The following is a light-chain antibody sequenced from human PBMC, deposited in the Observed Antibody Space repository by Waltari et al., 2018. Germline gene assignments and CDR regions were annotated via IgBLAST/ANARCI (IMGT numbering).Light chain of an antibody. V-gene: IGKV1-39*01. Sequence: DIQMTQSPSTLSASVGDRVTITCRASQTITKFLSWYQQKPGKAPKLLIYAASRLQSGVPSRFSCSGSGTDFALTISNLQPDDFATYFCQQTYTSPRTFGQGTKVEIK. CDR3: QQTYTSPRT. J-gene: IGKJ1*01. CDR2: AAS. CDR1: QTITKF.